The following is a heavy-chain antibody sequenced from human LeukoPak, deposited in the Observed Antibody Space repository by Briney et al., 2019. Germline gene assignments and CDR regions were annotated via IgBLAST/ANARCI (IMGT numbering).Heavy chain of an antibody. Sequence: PSETLSLTCGVTGVSFSGCYWSWIRQTPGKGLEWIGEINHSGGTNCNPSLKSRVTISVDTSKNQFSLNLNSVTAADTAVYFCARRLYDYVWGTYRSYYFDYWGQGSLVNVAS. CDR2: INHSGGT. V-gene: IGHV4-34*01. D-gene: IGHD3-16*02. CDR1: GVSFSGCY. J-gene: IGHJ4*02. CDR3: ARRLYDYVWGTYRSYYFDY.